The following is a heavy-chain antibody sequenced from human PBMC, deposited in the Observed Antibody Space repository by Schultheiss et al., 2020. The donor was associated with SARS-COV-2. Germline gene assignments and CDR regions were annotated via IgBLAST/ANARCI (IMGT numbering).Heavy chain of an antibody. Sequence: GGSLRLSCAASGFTFSDYYMTWIRQAPGKGLEWISSISGSGTTIYYADSVKGRFTISRDNAKNSLYLQMNSLRAEDTAVYYCAGGGRGWVKDAFDIWGQGTMVTVSS. CDR2: ISGSGTTI. CDR3: AGGGRGWVKDAFDI. CDR1: GFTFSDYY. J-gene: IGHJ3*02. D-gene: IGHD6-19*01. V-gene: IGHV3-11*01.